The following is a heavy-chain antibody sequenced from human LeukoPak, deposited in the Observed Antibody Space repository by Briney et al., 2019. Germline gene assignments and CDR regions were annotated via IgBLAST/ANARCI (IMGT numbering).Heavy chain of an antibody. CDR2: IRSKAYGGKT. J-gene: IGHJ3*01. V-gene: IGHV3-49*04. D-gene: IGHD2-2*02. Sequence: GGSLRLSCTASGFTFGDYAMSWVRQAPGKGLEWVGFIRSKAYGGKTEYAASVKGRFTISRDDSKSIAYLQMNSLRADDTAVYYCAMKAVPRPRLYDAFDFWGQGTVVTVSS. CDR3: AMKAVPRPRLYDAFDF. CDR1: GFTFGDYA.